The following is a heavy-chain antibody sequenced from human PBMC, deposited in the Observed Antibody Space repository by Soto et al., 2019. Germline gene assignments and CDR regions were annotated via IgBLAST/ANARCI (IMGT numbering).Heavy chain of an antibody. D-gene: IGHD3-22*01. CDR1: GFSLSTSGMC. Sequence: SGPTLVNPTQTLTLSCTFSGFSLSTSGMCVSWIRQPPVKALDSLALIDWDDDKSYSTALKTRLTISEATSKNQVVLTMTIMDPVDTATYYCARGLKYYYDSSGYYYDGMDVWGLGTTVTVSS. V-gene: IGHV2-70*01. CDR2: IDWDDDK. CDR3: ARGLKYYYDSSGYYYDGMDV. J-gene: IGHJ6*02.